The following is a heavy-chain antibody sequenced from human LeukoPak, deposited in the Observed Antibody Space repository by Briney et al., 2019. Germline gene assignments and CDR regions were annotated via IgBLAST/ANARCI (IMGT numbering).Heavy chain of an antibody. D-gene: IGHD4-23*01. CDR1: GFTFSSYS. Sequence: GGSLRLSCAASGFTFSSYSMNWVRQAPGKGLEWVSYISSGGRTIYYADSVKGRFTISRDNAKNSLYLQMNSLRAEDTAVYYCARDYGGSSPFDYWGQGTLVTVSS. CDR2: ISSGGRTI. V-gene: IGHV3-48*04. CDR3: ARDYGGSSPFDY. J-gene: IGHJ4*02.